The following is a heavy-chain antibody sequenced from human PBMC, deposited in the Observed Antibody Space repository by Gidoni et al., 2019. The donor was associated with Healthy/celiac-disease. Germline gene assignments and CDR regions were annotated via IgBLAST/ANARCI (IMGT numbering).Heavy chain of an antibody. CDR2: IIPIFGTA. CDR1: GGTFSSYA. CDR3: ARDKRGDYGVWFDP. V-gene: IGHV1-69*01. Sequence: QVQLVQSGAEVKKPGSSVKVSCQASGGTFSSYAISWVRQAPGQGLEWMGGIIPIFGTANYAQKFQGRVTITADEATSTAYMELSSLRSEDTAVYYCARDKRGDYGVWFDPWGQGTLVTVSS. D-gene: IGHD4-17*01. J-gene: IGHJ5*02.